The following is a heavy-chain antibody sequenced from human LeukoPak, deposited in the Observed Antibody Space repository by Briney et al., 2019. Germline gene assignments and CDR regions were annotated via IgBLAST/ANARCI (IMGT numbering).Heavy chain of an antibody. V-gene: IGHV4-61*01. D-gene: IGHD3-9*01. J-gene: IGHJ4*02. CDR3: ARGYYDLLTGYYLGY. Sequence: SETPSLTCTVSGGSVSSGRYYWTWIRQPPGKALEWIGYIYYSGSANYNPPLKSRVTISADTSKNQFSLKLSSVTAADTAVYYCARGYYDLLTGYYLGYWGQGTLATVS. CDR2: IYYSGSA. CDR1: GGSVSSGRYY.